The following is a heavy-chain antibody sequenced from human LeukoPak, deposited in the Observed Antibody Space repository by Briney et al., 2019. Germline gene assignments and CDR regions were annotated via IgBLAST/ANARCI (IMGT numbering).Heavy chain of an antibody. Sequence: GESLRLSCAASGFTFSSHAMSWVRQAPGKGLEWVSAIRGTGTTTFYAASVKGRFTISRDNSKNTADLQMNSLRAEDTAVYYCAKVSWLGTLPSYHFDSWGQGTQVTVSS. D-gene: IGHD6-19*01. CDR1: GFTFSSHA. V-gene: IGHV3-23*01. CDR2: IRGTGTTT. CDR3: AKVSWLGTLPSYHFDS. J-gene: IGHJ4*02.